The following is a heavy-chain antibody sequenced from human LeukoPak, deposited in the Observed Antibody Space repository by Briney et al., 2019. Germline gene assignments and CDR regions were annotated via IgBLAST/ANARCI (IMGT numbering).Heavy chain of an antibody. CDR3: AKGPRGSSGYQIDY. Sequence: GGSLRLSCAASGFTFSGYAMSWVRQAPGKGLEWVSAISSSGGSTYYADSVKGRFTISRDNSKNTLYLQMNSLRAEDTAVYYCAKGPRGSSGYQIDYWGQGTLVTVSS. CDR2: ISSSGGST. J-gene: IGHJ4*02. CDR1: GFTFSGYA. V-gene: IGHV3-23*01. D-gene: IGHD3-22*01.